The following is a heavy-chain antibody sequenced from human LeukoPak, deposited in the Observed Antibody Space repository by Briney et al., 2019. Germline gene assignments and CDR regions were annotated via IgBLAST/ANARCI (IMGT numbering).Heavy chain of an antibody. J-gene: IGHJ3*02. D-gene: IGHD1-26*01. CDR2: ISSSSSYI. CDR3: ASSGSHDAFDI. CDR1: GFTFSSYS. V-gene: IGHV3-21*01. Sequence: GGSLRLXCAASGFTFSSYSMNWDRPAPGKGLEWVSSISSSSSYIYYADSVKGRFTISRDNAKNSLYLQMNSLRAEDTAVYYCASSGSHDAFDIWGQGTMVTVSS.